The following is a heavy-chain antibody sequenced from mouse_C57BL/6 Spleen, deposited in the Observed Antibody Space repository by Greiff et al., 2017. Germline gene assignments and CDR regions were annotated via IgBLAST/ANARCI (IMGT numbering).Heavy chain of an antibody. Sequence: VQLQQSGPGLVKPSQSLSLTCSVTGYSITSGYYWNWIRQFPGNKLEWMGYISYDGSNNYNPSLKNRISITRDTSKNQFFLTLNSVTTEDTATYYWARDNYDYDGDFDYWGQGTTLTVSS. V-gene: IGHV3-6*01. CDR1: GYSITSGYY. D-gene: IGHD2-4*01. J-gene: IGHJ2*01. CDR2: ISYDGSN. CDR3: ARDNYDYDGDFDY.